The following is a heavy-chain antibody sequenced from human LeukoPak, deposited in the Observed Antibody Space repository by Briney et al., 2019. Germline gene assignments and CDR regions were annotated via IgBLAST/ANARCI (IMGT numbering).Heavy chain of an antibody. CDR3: TSVGGSYYDFDY. CDR2: IRSKANSYAT. Sequence: GGSLRLXCAASGFTFSGSAMHWVRQASGKGLELVGRIRSKANSYATAYAASVKGRFTISRDDSKNTAYLQMNSLKTEDTAVYYCTSVGGSYYDFDYWGQGTLVTVSS. CDR1: GFTFSGSA. D-gene: IGHD1-26*01. J-gene: IGHJ4*02. V-gene: IGHV3-73*01.